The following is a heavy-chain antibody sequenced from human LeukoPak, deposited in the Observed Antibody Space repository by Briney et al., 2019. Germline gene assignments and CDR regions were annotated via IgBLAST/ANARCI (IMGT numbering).Heavy chain of an antibody. J-gene: IGHJ4*02. CDR3: ARSPVINYYDSSGPD. Sequence: SETLSLTCTVSGGSISSSSYYWGWIRQPPGKGLEWIGSIYYSGSTYYNPSLKSRVTISVDTSKNQFSLKLSSMTAADTAVYYCARSPVINYYDSSGPDWGQGTLVTVSS. CDR2: IYYSGST. V-gene: IGHV4-39*01. D-gene: IGHD3-22*01. CDR1: GGSISSSSYY.